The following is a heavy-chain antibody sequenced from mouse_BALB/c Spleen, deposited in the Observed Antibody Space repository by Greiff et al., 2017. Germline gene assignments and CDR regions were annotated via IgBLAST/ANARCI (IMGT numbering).Heavy chain of an antibody. CDR3: AIGGGPFDY. J-gene: IGHJ2*01. V-gene: IGHV1S26*01. CDR2: INPSSGYT. Sequence: QVQLQQSGAELVRPGTSVKVSCKASGYTFTSYTMHWVKQRPGQGLEWIGYINPSSGYTNYNQKFKDKATLTADKSSSTAYMQLSSLTSEDSAVYYCAIGGGPFDYWGQGTTLTVSS. CDR1: GYTFTSYT. D-gene: IGHD3-3*01.